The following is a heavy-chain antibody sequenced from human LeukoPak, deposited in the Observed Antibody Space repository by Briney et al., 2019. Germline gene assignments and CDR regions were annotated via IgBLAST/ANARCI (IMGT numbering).Heavy chain of an antibody. D-gene: IGHD5-12*01. CDR2: ISTDGSTT. CDR1: GFTFISYW. Sequence: GGSLRLSCAASGFTFISYWMHWVRQAPGKGLVWVSRISTDGSTTTYADSVKGRFTISRDNAKNTLYLQMNSLRAEDTAVYYCARSMATIRDYWGQGTLVTVSS. J-gene: IGHJ4*02. CDR3: ARSMATIRDY. V-gene: IGHV3-74*01.